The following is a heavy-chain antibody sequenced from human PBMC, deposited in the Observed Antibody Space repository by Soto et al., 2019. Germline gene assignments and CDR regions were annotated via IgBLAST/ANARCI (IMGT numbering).Heavy chain of an antibody. CDR3: ASSTTYGSGSYYNLYYYYYYGMDV. D-gene: IGHD3-10*01. CDR1: GYTFTSYY. V-gene: IGHV1-2*04. CDR2: INPNSGGT. Sequence: ASVKVSCKASGYTFTSYYMHWVRQAPGQGLEWMGWINPNSGGTNYAQKFQGWVTMTRDTSISTAYMELSRLRSDDTAVYYCASSTTYGSGSYYNLYYYYYYGMDVWGQGTTVTVSS. J-gene: IGHJ6*02.